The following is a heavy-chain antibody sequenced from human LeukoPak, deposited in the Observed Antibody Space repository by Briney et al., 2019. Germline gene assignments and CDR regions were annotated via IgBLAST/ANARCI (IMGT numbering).Heavy chain of an antibody. V-gene: IGHV3-21*01. CDR1: GFSFRSYS. CDR2: ISSSSTYI. J-gene: IGHJ3*02. D-gene: IGHD6-6*01. Sequence: GGSLRLSCAASGFSFRSYSMNWVHQAPGKGLEWVSVISSSSTYIYYADSMKGRFTISRDNAKNSLFLQMNSLRGEDTAVYYCARIPYSSSLTDAFDIWGQGTMVTVYS. CDR3: ARIPYSSSLTDAFDI.